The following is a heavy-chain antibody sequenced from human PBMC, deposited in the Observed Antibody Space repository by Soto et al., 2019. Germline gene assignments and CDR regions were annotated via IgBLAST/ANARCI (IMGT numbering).Heavy chain of an antibody. D-gene: IGHD2-2*01. CDR3: ARRGGLVPADPGNFDY. Sequence: GESLKISCKGSGYSFTSYWIGWVRQMPGKGLEWMGIIYPGDSDTRYSPSFQGQVTISADKSISTAYLQWSSLKASDTAMYYCARRGGLVPADPGNFDYWGQGTLVTVSS. CDR2: IYPGDSDT. V-gene: IGHV5-51*01. CDR1: GYSFTSYW. J-gene: IGHJ4*02.